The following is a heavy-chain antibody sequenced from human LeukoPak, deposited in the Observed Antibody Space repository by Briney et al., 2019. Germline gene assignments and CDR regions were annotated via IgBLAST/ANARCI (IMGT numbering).Heavy chain of an antibody. CDR1: GFTFSSYA. CDR2: ISGSGGST. D-gene: IGHD3-3*01. Sequence: GGSLRLSCAASGFTFSSYAMSWVRQAPGKGLEWVSAISGSGGSTYYADSVKGRFTISRDNSKNTLYLQMNSLRAEDTAVYYCAKDLVYDFWSGYSHRAFDIWGQGTMATVSS. J-gene: IGHJ3*02. CDR3: AKDLVYDFWSGYSHRAFDI. V-gene: IGHV3-23*01.